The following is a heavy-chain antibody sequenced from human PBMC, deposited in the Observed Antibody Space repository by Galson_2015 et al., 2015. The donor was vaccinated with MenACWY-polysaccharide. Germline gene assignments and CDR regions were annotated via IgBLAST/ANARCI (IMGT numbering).Heavy chain of an antibody. CDR3: ARDSHYNTLDY. D-gene: IGHD3-10*01. CDR1: GFSITSYA. CDR2: INQDGSVR. V-gene: IGHV3-7*01. Sequence: SLRLSCAASGFSITSYAVNWVRQAPGKGLEWVANINQDGSVRNYVDSVRGRFTISRDNALNSVYLQVDSLRVEDTAVYYCARDSHYNTLDYWGQGTLVAVSS. J-gene: IGHJ4*02.